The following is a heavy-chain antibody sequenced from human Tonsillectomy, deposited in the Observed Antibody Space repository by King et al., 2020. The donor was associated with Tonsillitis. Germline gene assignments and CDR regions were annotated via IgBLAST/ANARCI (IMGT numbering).Heavy chain of an antibody. CDR2: IYSGGST. Sequence: VQLVESGGGLVQPGGSLRLSCAASGFTVSSNYMSWVRQAPGKGLEWFSVIYSGGSTYYADSVNGRFTISRDNSKNTLYLQMNSLRAEDTAVYYCARAGPRYCSSTSCYASGGFDYWGQGTLVTVSS. J-gene: IGHJ4*02. CDR3: ARAGPRYCSSTSCYASGGFDY. CDR1: GFTVSSNY. V-gene: IGHV3-66*01. D-gene: IGHD2-2*01.